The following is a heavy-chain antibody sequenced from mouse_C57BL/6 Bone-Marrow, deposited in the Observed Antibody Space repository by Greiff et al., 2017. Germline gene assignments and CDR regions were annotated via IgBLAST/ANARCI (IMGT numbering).Heavy chain of an antibody. CDR1: GYSFTGYY. D-gene: IGHD2-1*01. J-gene: IGHJ2*01. V-gene: IGHV1-42*01. CDR2: INPSTGGT. Sequence: VQLQQSGPELVKPGASVKISCKASGYSFTGYYMNWVKQSPEKSLEWIGEINPSTGGTTYNQKFKAKATLTVDKSSSTAYMQLKSLTSEDSAVYYCARGDFYGNYGYYFDYWGQGTTRTVSS. CDR3: ARGDFYGNYGYYFDY.